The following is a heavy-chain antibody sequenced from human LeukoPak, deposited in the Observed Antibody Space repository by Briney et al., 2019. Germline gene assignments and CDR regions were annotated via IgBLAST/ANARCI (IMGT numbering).Heavy chain of an antibody. V-gene: IGHV3-30-3*01. D-gene: IGHD1-1*01. CDR3: ARVLAVQGLGMDV. J-gene: IGHJ6*02. Sequence: GGSLRLSCAASGFTFSSYAMRWVRQAPGKGLEWVAVISYDGSNKYYADSVKGRFTISRDNSKNTLYLQMNSLRAEDTAVYYCARVLAVQGLGMDVWGQGTTVTVSS. CDR2: ISYDGSNK. CDR1: GFTFSSYA.